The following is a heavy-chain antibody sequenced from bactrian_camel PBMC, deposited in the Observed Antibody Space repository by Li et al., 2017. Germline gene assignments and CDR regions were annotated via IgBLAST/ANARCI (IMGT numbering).Heavy chain of an antibody. J-gene: IGHJ6*01. CDR1: ANVYC. Sequence: HVQLVESGGGSVAVGESLRLSCVASANVYCMGWFRQVPGKGREGVAALEMVGTKRYGNSVKGRFTIARGSSENTAYLLMNNLKPEDTAMYFCAAEAVDPTLCRCSGGRCYTQDFGYFGQGTQVTVS. D-gene: IGHD2*01. V-gene: IGHV3S53*01. CDR3: AAEAVDPTLCRCSGGRCYTQDFGY. CDR2: LEMVGTK.